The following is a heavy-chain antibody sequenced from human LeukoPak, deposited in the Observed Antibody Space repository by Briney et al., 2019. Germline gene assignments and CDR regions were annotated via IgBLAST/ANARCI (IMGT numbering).Heavy chain of an antibody. V-gene: IGHV4-59*01. J-gene: IGHJ6*03. D-gene: IGHD6-19*01. CDR2: IYYSGST. CDR1: GGSISSYY. Sequence: SETLSLTCTVSGGSISSYYWSWIRQPPGKGLEWIGYIYYSGSTNCNPSLKSRVTISVDTSKNQFSLKLSSVTAADTAVYYCARDLAVAGDYYYYYSMDVWGKGTTVTVSS. CDR3: ARDLAVAGDYYYYYSMDV.